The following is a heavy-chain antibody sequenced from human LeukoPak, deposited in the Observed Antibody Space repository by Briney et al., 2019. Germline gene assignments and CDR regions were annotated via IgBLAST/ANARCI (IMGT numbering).Heavy chain of an antibody. V-gene: IGHV3-7*01. CDR2: IKQDGSEK. Sequence: PGGSLRLSCAASGFTFSTFAMHWVRLSPGKGLEWVANIKQDGSEKYYVDSVKGRFTISRDNAKNSLYLQMNSLRAEDTAVYYCARDLLPITYCGGDCYHSDYWGQGTLVTVSS. CDR3: ARDLLPITYCGGDCYHSDY. D-gene: IGHD2-21*02. J-gene: IGHJ4*02. CDR1: GFTFSTFA.